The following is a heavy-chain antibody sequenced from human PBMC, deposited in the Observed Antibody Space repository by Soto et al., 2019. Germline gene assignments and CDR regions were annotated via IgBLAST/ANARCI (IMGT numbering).Heavy chain of an antibody. V-gene: IGHV3-30-3*01. Sequence: QAQLVESGGGVVQPGRSLRLSCAASEFTFSTYAMHWVRQAPGKGLEWVAVMSYDGSNKYYADSVKGRFTISRDNSKNTLDLQMNSLRLEDTAVYYCARSQMERRRYGMDVWGQGTTVTVSS. CDR2: MSYDGSNK. CDR3: ARSQMERRRYGMDV. J-gene: IGHJ6*02. D-gene: IGHD1-20*01. CDR1: EFTFSTYA.